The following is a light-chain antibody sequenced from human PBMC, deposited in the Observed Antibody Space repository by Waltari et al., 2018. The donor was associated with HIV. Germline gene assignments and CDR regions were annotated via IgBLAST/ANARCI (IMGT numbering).Light chain of an antibody. CDR2: EVN. V-gene: IGLV2-23*02. J-gene: IGLJ1*01. CDR1: SSDVGSYNL. CDR3: CSHAGSSIYFV. Sequence: QSALTQPASVSGSPGQSITISCTGTSSDVGSYNLVSWYQQHPGKAPKVMIYEVNKRPSVVSNRFSGSKSGNTAFLTISGLQAEDEAEYYCCSHAGSSIYFVFGTGTKVTVL.